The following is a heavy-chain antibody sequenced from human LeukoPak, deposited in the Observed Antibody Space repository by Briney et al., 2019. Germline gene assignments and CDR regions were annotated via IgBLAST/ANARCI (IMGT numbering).Heavy chain of an antibody. V-gene: IGHV3-23*01. D-gene: IGHD3-16*01. CDR2: VTGPGDTT. CDR1: GFTFTNYA. Sequence: QSGGSLRLSCATSGFTFTNYAMNWVRQAPGKGLEWVSAVTGPGDTTYYADSVKGRFFMSREDSKTTVYLQMNSLRAEDTAIYYRAKGAEIDLWGQGTLVTVSS. CDR3: AKGAEIDL. J-gene: IGHJ5*02.